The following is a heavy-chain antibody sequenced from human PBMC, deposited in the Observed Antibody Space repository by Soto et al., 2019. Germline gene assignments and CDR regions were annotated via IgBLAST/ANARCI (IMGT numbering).Heavy chain of an antibody. D-gene: IGHD1-26*01. J-gene: IGHJ5*02. V-gene: IGHV4-4*02. CDR2: IFHDGTA. CDR1: GVSISSGNW. Sequence: SETLSLTCAVSGVSISSGNWWTWVRQTPQRGLEYIGEIFHDGTANYYPSFERRVAISVDTSKNQFSLKLTSVTAADTAVYYCARDGSVGTEWFDPWGQGTLVTVSS. CDR3: ARDGSVGTEWFDP.